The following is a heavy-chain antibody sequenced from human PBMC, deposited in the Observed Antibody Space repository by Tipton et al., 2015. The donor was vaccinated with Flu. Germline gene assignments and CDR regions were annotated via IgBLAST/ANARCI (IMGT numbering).Heavy chain of an antibody. CDR1: GFTFRSYP. D-gene: IGHD2-2*01. J-gene: IGHJ4*02. V-gene: IGHV3-30-3*01. Sequence: QVQLVQSGGGVVQSGRSLTLSCAASGFTFRSYPMHWVRQAPGMGLEWVAMISFNGDNKYYSDSVKGRFTVSRDNSKNMVYLQMNSLRPDDTAVYFCARDAPVGWHQVPQTPPGDSWGQGTLVTVSS. CDR2: ISFNGDNK. CDR3: ARDAPVGWHQVPQTPPGDS.